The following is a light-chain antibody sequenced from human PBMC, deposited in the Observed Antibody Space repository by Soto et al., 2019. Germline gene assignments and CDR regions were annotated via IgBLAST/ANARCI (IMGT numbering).Light chain of an antibody. J-gene: IGLJ1*01. CDR2: SNN. V-gene: IGLV1-44*01. CDR1: SSNIGSNT. CDR3: AAWDDSLNAYV. Sequence: QSALTQPPSASGTPGQRVTISCSGSSSNIGSNTVNWYQQLPGTAPKLLIYSNNERPSGVPDRFSGSKSGTSASLAISGPQSEDEADFYCAAWDDSLNAYVIGTGTKVTVL.